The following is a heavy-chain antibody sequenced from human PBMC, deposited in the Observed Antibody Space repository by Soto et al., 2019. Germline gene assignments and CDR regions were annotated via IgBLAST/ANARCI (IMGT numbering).Heavy chain of an antibody. D-gene: IGHD2-21*01. Sequence: GGSLRLSCAASGFTFSNYWMYWVRQAPGKGLECVSGIYGSGRGIEYADSVKGRLTISRDNSKNTVYLQMTDLRADDTAVYYSAKDAVYNDGLWLMDHWGQGTQVTVSS. J-gene: IGHJ4*02. CDR1: GFTFSNYW. CDR2: IYGSGRGI. CDR3: AKDAVYNDGLWLMDH. V-gene: IGHV3-NL1*01.